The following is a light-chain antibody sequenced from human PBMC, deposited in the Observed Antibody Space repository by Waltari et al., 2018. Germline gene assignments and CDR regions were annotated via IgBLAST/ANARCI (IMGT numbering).Light chain of an antibody. CDR3: QQYDGSVVT. CDR2: GAS. V-gene: IGKV3-20*01. CDR1: QTITCSW. J-gene: IGKJ4*01. Sequence: EIVLTQSPGTLSVSPGERVTVSCRASQTITCSWLTWYHQKPGQAPRLLIYGASNRAPGIPDRVSGSGSGTDFTLTISRLEPEDSAVYYCQQYDGSVVTFGGGTKVEIK.